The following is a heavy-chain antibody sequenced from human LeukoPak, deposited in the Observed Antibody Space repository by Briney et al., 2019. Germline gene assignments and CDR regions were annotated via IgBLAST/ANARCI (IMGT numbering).Heavy chain of an antibody. Sequence: GGSLRLSCAASEFTFSSFALSWVRQAPGKGLQWVSGISGSGGSTNYADSVKGRFTISRDNSKNTLYLQMNSLRAEDTAVYYCASEAAGDPDWYFDLWGRGTLVTVSS. CDR1: EFTFSSFA. CDR3: ASEAAGDPDWYFDL. V-gene: IGHV3-23*01. J-gene: IGHJ2*01. D-gene: IGHD7-27*01. CDR2: ISGSGGST.